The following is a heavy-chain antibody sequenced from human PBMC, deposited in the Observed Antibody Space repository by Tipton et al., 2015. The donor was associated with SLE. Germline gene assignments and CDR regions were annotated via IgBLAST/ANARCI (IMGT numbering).Heavy chain of an antibody. V-gene: IGHV4-39*07. CDR1: GGFISGSGYY. CDR2: VYYSGST. Sequence: TLSLTCPVSGGFISGSGYYWGWIRQQQGKGLERIGNVYYSGSTYYNPSLSSRLTLLVDTSTNQFSLKLISVTAADTAVYYCARMSSGWSVGAFDIWGQGKMVTVAS. J-gene: IGHJ3*02. D-gene: IGHD6-13*01. CDR3: ARMSSGWSVGAFDI.